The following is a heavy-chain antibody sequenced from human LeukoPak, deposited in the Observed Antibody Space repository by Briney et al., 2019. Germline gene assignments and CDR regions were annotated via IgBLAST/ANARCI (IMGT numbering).Heavy chain of an antibody. V-gene: IGHV4-31*03. CDR1: GGSISSGGYY. D-gene: IGHD3-10*01. CDR3: ASSGSGSYYQY. Sequence: SETLSLTCTVSGGSISSGGYYWSWIRQHPGKGLEWIGYIYYSGSTYYNPSLKSRVTISVDTSKNQFSLRLSSVTAADTAVYYCASSGSGSYYQYWGRGTLVTVSS. J-gene: IGHJ4*02. CDR2: IYYSGST.